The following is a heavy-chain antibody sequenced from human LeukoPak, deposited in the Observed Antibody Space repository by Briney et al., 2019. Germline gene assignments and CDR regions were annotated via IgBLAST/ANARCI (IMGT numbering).Heavy chain of an antibody. CDR3: ARGTMVRGES. Sequence: PSETLSLTCTVSGGSISSYYWSWIRQPAGKGLEWIGSIYYSGSTYYNPSLKSRVTISVDTSKNQFSLKLSSVTAADTAVYYSARGTMVRGESWGQGTLVTVSS. CDR1: GGSISSYY. CDR2: IYYSGST. V-gene: IGHV4-4*07. D-gene: IGHD3-10*01. J-gene: IGHJ5*02.